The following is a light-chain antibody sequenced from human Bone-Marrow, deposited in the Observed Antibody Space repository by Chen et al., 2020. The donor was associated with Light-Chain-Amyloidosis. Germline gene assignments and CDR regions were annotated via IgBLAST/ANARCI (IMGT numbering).Light chain of an antibody. CDR1: NTGSTS. V-gene: IGLV3-21*02. CDR3: QVWDRSSDRPV. Sequence: SYVLTQPSSGSVAPGQTATIACGGNNTGSTSVHWYQQTPGQAPLLDVYDDSDRPSGIPDRLSGSNSGNTATLTISRVEAGDEADYYCQVWDRSSDRPVFGGGTKLTVL. CDR2: DDS. J-gene: IGLJ3*02.